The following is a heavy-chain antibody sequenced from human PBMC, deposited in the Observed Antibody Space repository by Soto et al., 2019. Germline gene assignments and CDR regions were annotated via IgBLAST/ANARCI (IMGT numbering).Heavy chain of an antibody. Sequence: HPGGSLRLSCAASGFTFSSYGMHWVRQAPGKGLEWVAVIWYDGSNKYYADSVKGRFTISRDNSKNTLYLQMNSLRAEDTAVYYCARDRGIAAADNDPADAFDIWGQGTMVTVSS. CDR2: IWYDGSNK. D-gene: IGHD6-13*01. J-gene: IGHJ3*02. V-gene: IGHV3-33*01. CDR3: ARDRGIAAADNDPADAFDI. CDR1: GFTFSSYG.